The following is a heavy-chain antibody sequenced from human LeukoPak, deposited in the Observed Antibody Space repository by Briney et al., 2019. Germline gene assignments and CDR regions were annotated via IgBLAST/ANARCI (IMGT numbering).Heavy chain of an antibody. CDR3: AITPYCSGGICYGEAYYDSYGMAG. CDR2: INPNSGGT. D-gene: IGHD2-15*01. Sequence: PGASVKVSCKASGYTFTGYYMHWVRQAPGQGLEWMGWINPNSGGTNYAQKFQGWVTMTRDTSISTAYMELSRLRSDDTAVYYCAITPYCSGGICYGEAYYDSYGMAGCGKGNTVTVSS. CDR1: GYTFTGYY. V-gene: IGHV1-2*04. J-gene: IGHJ6*04.